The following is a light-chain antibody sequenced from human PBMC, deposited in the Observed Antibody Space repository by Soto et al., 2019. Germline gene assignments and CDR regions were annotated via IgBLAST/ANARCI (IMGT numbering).Light chain of an antibody. J-gene: IGLJ2*01. CDR2: EVS. CDR1: SSDVGGYKY. CDR3: SSYTSSATLV. V-gene: IGLV2-14*01. Sequence: QSALTQPASVSGSPGQSITISCTGTSSDVGGYKYVSWYQQHPGKAPKLIIHEVSSRPSGVSSRFSGSKSGNTASLTISGLRAEDEADYYCSSYTSSATLVFGVGTKLTVL.